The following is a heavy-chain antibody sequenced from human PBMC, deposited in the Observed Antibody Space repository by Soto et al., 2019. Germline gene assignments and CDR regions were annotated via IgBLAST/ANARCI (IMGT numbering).Heavy chain of an antibody. D-gene: IGHD6-13*01. CDR3: AKEYGSSWYSYYGMDV. CDR2: ISGSGGST. J-gene: IGHJ6*02. CDR1: GFTFSSYA. Sequence: GGSLRLPCAASGFTFSSYAMSWVRQAPGKGLEWVSIISGSGGSTYYADSVKGRFTISRDNSKNTLYLQMNSLRAEDTAVYYCAKEYGSSWYSYYGMDVWGQGTTVTVSS. V-gene: IGHV3-23*01.